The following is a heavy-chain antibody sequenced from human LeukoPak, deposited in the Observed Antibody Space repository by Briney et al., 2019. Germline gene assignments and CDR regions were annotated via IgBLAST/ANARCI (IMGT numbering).Heavy chain of an antibody. D-gene: IGHD3-16*01. J-gene: IGHJ1*01. CDR3: ASTVRLGEFAAEYFQH. Sequence: ASVEVSCKASGYTFTSYYMHWVRQAPGQGLEWMGIINPSGGSTSYAQKFQGRVTMTRDTSTSTVYMELSSLRSEDTAVYYCASTVRLGEFAAEYFQHWGQGTLVTVSS. CDR2: INPSGGST. V-gene: IGHV1-46*01. CDR1: GYTFTSYY.